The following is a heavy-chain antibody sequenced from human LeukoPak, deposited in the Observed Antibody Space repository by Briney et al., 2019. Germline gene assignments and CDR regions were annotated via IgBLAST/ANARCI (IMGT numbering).Heavy chain of an antibody. Sequence: PSETLSLTCTVSGGSISSYSWSWIRQPPGKGLEWIGHIYYSGSTNYNPSLKSRVTISVDTSQNQFSLRVSSVIAADTAVYYCARDPYFASGSYDYWGQGTLVTVSS. CDR1: GGSISSYS. CDR2: IYYSGST. D-gene: IGHD3-10*01. CDR3: ARDPYFASGSYDY. J-gene: IGHJ4*02. V-gene: IGHV4-59*12.